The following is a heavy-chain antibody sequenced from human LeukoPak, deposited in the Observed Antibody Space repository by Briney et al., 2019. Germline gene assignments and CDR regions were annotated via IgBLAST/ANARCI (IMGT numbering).Heavy chain of an antibody. Sequence: SETLSLTCAVYGGSFSGYHWSWIRQPPGKGLEWIGEINHSGSTNYNPSLKSRVTISVDTSKNQFSLKLSSVTAADTAVYYCARVSRAAAFIDYWGQGTLVTVSS. CDR3: ARVSRAAAFIDY. CDR2: INHSGST. J-gene: IGHJ4*02. V-gene: IGHV4-34*01. D-gene: IGHD6-13*01. CDR1: GGSFSGYH.